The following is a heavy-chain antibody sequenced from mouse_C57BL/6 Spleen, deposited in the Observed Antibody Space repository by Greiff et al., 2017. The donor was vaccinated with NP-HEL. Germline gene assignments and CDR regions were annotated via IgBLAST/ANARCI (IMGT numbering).Heavy chain of an antibody. CDR3: ARLYYYAMDY. Sequence: QVHVKQSGPELVKPGASVKISCKASGYAFSSSWMNWVKQRPGKGLEWIGRIYPGDGDTNYNGKFKGKATLTADKSSSTAYMQLSSLTSEDSAVYFCARLYYYAMDYWGQGTSVTVSS. V-gene: IGHV1-82*01. CDR1: GYAFSSSW. CDR2: IYPGDGDT. J-gene: IGHJ4*01.